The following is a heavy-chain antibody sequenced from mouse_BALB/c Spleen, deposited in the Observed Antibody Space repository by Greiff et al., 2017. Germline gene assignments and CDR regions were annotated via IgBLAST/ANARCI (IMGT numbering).Heavy chain of an antibody. CDR1: GFSFSSFG. Sequence: EVKLMESGAGLVQPGGSRKLSCAASGFSFSSFGMHWVRQAPEKGLEWVAYISSGSSTIYYADTVKGRFTISRDNPKHTLFMQMTSLRSEDTAMYYCARSLVTTASMDYWGQGTSVTVSS. CDR2: ISSGSSTI. CDR3: ARSLVTTASMDY. D-gene: IGHD1-2*01. V-gene: IGHV5-17*02. J-gene: IGHJ4*01.